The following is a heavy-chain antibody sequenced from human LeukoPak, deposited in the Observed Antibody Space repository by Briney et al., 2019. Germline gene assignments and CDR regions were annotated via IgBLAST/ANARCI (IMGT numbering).Heavy chain of an antibody. J-gene: IGHJ1*01. D-gene: IGHD2-2*02. CDR2: INHSGST. CDR1: GGSFSGYY. Sequence: SETLSLTCAVYGGSFSGYYWSWIRQPPGKGLEWIGEINHSGSTNYNPSLKSRVTISVDTSKNQFSLKLSSVTAADTAAYYCARGLVVPAAITYFQHWGQGTLVTVSS. V-gene: IGHV4-34*01. CDR3: ARGLVVPAAITYFQH.